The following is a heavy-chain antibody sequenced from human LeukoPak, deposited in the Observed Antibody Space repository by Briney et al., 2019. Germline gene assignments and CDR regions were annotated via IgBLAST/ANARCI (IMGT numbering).Heavy chain of an antibody. D-gene: IGHD3-9*01. CDR1: GYTFTGYY. CDR3: ARAQYDILTGLSGLGY. J-gene: IGHJ4*02. V-gene: IGHV1-2*02. Sequence: ASVKVSCKASGYTFTGYYMHWVRQAPGQGLEWMGWINPNSGGTNYAQKFQGRVTMTRDTSISTAYMELSRLRSDDTAVYYCARAQYDILTGLSGLGYWGQGTLVTVSS. CDR2: INPNSGGT.